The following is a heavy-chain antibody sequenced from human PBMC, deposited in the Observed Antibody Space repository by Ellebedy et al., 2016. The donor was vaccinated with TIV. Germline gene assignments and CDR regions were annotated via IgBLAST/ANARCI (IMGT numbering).Heavy chain of an antibody. Sequence: AASVKVSCKASGYTFTSYGISWVRQAPGQGLEWMGGIIPVLGKPDYPQKFQGRVTITADESTTTAYMELISLRSEDTAVYYCATGYDPRVYYYYGMDVWGQGSTVTVSS. CDR3: ATGYDPRVYYYYGMDV. CDR2: IIPVLGKP. V-gene: IGHV1-69*10. CDR1: GYTFTSYG. D-gene: IGHD5-12*01. J-gene: IGHJ6*02.